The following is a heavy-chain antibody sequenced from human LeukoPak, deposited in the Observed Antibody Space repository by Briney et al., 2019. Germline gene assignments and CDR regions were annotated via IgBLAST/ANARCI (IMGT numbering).Heavy chain of an antibody. CDR2: ISYDGSNK. J-gene: IGHJ4*02. D-gene: IGHD6-6*01. CDR3: AKDRRGSSISLDY. Sequence: GGSLRLSCAASGFTFSSYGMHWVRQAPGKGLEWVAVISYDGSNKYYADSVKGRFTISRDNSKNTLYLQMNSLRAEDTAVYYCAKDRRGSSISLDYWGQGTLVTVSP. V-gene: IGHV3-30*18. CDR1: GFTFSSYG.